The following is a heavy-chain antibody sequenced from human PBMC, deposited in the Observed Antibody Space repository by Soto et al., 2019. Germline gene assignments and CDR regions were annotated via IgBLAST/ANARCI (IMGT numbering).Heavy chain of an antibody. D-gene: IGHD4-17*01. J-gene: IGHJ6*02. CDR2: IIPIFGTA. CDR3: ARDSYGDYEGVYYYGMDV. Sequence: ASVKVSCKASGGTFSSYAISWVRQAPGQGLEWMGGIIPIFGTANYAQKFQGRVTITADESTSTAYMELSSLRSEDTAVYYCARDSYGDYEGVYYYGMDVWGQGTTVTVSS. CDR1: GGTFSSYA. V-gene: IGHV1-69*13.